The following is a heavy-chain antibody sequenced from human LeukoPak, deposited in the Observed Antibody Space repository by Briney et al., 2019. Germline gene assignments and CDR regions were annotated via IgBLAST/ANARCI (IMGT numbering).Heavy chain of an antibody. D-gene: IGHD5-18*01. CDR1: GFTFSSYA. CDR3: ARRGYSYGYDY. CDR2: ISSNGGST. Sequence: GGSLRLSCSASGFTFSSYAMHWVRQAPGRGLEHVSGISSNGGSTSYANSVRGRFTISRDNSKNTLYLQMGSLRADDMAVYYCARRGYSYGYDYWGQGTLVTVSS. J-gene: IGHJ4*02. V-gene: IGHV3-64*01.